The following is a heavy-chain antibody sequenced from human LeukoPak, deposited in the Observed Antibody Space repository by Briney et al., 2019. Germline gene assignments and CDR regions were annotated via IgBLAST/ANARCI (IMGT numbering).Heavy chain of an antibody. CDR1: GYTFTGYY. J-gene: IGHJ4*02. D-gene: IGHD2-15*01. CDR2: INPNSGGT. Sequence: ASVKVSCKASGYTFTGYYMHWVRKAPGQGLEWMGRINPNSGGTNYEQKFQGRVTITRDRSISRAYMELGRLRSYDPAVYYCARVSNSSARRGYAYGGQGTLVTVSS. CDR3: ARVSNSSARRGYAY. V-gene: IGHV1-2*02.